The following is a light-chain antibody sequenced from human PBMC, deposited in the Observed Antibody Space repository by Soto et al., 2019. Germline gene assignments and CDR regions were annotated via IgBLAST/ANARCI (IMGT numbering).Light chain of an antibody. Sequence: DIELTQSQCSLSASVGESVILTCRASQSIRKYLNWYQHKPGKVPTLLIYAASSLQSGVPSRFSGTGSATEFILTISSLQPEDFATYYCQQVNTYPLTFGGGTKVDIK. J-gene: IGKJ4*01. CDR1: QSIRKY. V-gene: IGKV1-17*01. CDR3: QQVNTYPLT. CDR2: AAS.